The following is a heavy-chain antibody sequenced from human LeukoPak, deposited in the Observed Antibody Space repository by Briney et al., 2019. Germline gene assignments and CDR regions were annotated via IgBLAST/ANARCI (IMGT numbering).Heavy chain of an antibody. D-gene: IGHD6-19*01. J-gene: IGHJ4*02. V-gene: IGHV1-2*02. CDR2: INPNSGGT. CDR1: GYTFTSYG. CDR3: ARDLVAGGFDY. Sequence: ASVKVSCKASGYTFTSYGISWVRQAPGQGLEWMGWINPNSGGTNYAQKFQGRVTMTRDTSISTAYMELSRLRSDDTAVYYCARDLVAGGFDYWGQGTLVTVSS.